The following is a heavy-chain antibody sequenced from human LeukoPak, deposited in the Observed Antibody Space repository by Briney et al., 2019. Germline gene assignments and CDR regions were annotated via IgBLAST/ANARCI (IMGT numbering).Heavy chain of an antibody. CDR1: GGTFSSYA. CDR3: ARGAGFEQWIVDY. Sequence: GASVKVSCTASGGTFSSYAISWVRQAPGQGLEWMGGIIPIFGTANYAQKFQGRVTITADESTGTAYMELSSLRSEDTAVYYCARGAGFEQWIVDYWGQGTLVTVSS. D-gene: IGHD6-19*01. CDR2: IIPIFGTA. J-gene: IGHJ4*02. V-gene: IGHV1-69*13.